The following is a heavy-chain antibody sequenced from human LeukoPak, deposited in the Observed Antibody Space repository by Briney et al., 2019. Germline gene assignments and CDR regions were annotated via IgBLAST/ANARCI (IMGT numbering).Heavy chain of an antibody. V-gene: IGHV3-48*03. D-gene: IGHD3-22*01. CDR2: ISSSGSTI. J-gene: IGHJ4*02. Sequence: QSGGSLRLSCAASGFTFSSYEMNWVRQAPGKGLEWVSYISSSGSTIFYADSVKGRFTISRDNAKNSLYLQMNSLRAEDTAVYYCARNGLVVVITPHYWGQGTLVTVSS. CDR3: ARNGLVVVITPHY. CDR1: GFTFSSYE.